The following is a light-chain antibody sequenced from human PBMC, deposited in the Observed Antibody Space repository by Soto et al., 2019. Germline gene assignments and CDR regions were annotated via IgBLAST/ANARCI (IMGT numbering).Light chain of an antibody. CDR1: QSLSSN. CDR3: QQYKNWPIT. J-gene: IGKJ5*01. Sequence: VVMTQSPATLSVSVAPGERATLSCRASQSLSSNLAWYQQKPGQSPRLPIYDASTRATGIPARFTGSGSGTEFTLTISSLQSEDFAVYYCQQYKNWPITFGQGTRLEIK. CDR2: DAS. V-gene: IGKV3-15*01.